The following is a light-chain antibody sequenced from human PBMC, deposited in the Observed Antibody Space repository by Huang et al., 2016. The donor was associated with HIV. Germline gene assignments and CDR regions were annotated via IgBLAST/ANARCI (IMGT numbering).Light chain of an antibody. CDR1: QSVGNY. CDR3: QQRSSGVT. CDR2: DTA. V-gene: IGKV3-11*01. Sequence: IVLTQSPATLSWYPGERVTLSCRASQSVGNYIAWYQQHPGHSPKLVIYDTANRAPGTPVRFSGSGSGTDFTLTISSRGSEDFAVYYCQQRSSGVTFGGGTKVQVK. J-gene: IGKJ4*01.